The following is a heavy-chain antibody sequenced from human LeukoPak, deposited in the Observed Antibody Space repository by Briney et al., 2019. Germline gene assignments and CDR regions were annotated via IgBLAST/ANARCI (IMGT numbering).Heavy chain of an antibody. CDR1: GFTFSKFP. Sequence: GGSLRLSCAASGFTFSKFPMGWVRQAPGRGLEWVAAISASGDVTFYADSLRGRFTISRDNSKSTLYLQMNGLRAEDTAIFYCAKSLFTSATGTGRAFHIWGQGTRVTVSS. J-gene: IGHJ3*02. V-gene: IGHV3-23*01. CDR3: AKSLFTSATGTGRAFHI. D-gene: IGHD1-1*01. CDR2: ISASGDVT.